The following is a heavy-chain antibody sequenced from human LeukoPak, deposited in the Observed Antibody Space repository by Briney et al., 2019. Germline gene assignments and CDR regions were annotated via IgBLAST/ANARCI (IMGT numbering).Heavy chain of an antibody. CDR3: TRVVPAAHYGMDV. CDR2: IRSKAYGATT. J-gene: IGHJ6*02. Sequence: GRSLTLSCTASGFTVGNYAMSWARQPPGKGLEWVGFIRSKAYGATTEYAASVKGRFTILRDDSKSIAYLQMNSLKTEDTAVYYCTRVVPAAHYGMDVWGQGTTVTVSS. V-gene: IGHV3-49*04. D-gene: IGHD2-2*01. CDR1: GFTVGNYA.